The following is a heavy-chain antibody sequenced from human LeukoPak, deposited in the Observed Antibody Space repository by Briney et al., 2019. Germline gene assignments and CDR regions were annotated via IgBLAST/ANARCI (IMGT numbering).Heavy chain of an antibody. J-gene: IGHJ4*02. Sequence: GGSLRLSCAASGFTFSSYAMSWVRQAPGKGLEWVSAISGSGGSTYYADSVKGRFTISRDNSKNTLYLQMNSLRAEDTAVYYCAKFGTKGVVPAAMYGPYWGQGTLVTVSS. D-gene: IGHD2-2*01. CDR2: ISGSGGST. CDR3: AKFGTKGVVPAAMYGPY. CDR1: GFTFSSYA. V-gene: IGHV3-23*01.